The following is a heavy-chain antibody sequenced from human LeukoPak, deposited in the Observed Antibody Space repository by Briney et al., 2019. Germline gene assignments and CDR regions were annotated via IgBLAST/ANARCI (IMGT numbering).Heavy chain of an antibody. CDR3: ARERDFWSGYYPWYYYYGMDV. J-gene: IGHJ6*02. D-gene: IGHD3-3*01. V-gene: IGHV3-23*01. CDR1: RFTFSSYA. CDR2: ISGRGDNT. Sequence: GGSLRLSCAASRFTFSSYAMSWVRQAPGKGLEWVSAISGRGDNTYYADSVKGQFTISRDNSKNTLYLQMNSLRAEDTAVYYCARERDFWSGYYPWYYYYGMDVWGQGTTVTVSS.